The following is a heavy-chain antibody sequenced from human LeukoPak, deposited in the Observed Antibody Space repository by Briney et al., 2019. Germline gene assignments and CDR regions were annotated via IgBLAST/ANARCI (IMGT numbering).Heavy chain of an antibody. CDR1: GFTFDDYA. CDR3: TKVYRTGSTSSPFDY. J-gene: IGHJ4*02. D-gene: IGHD6-6*01. Sequence: GRSLRLSCAASGFTFDDYAMHWVRRAAGKGLEWVSGISWNSYSVDYADSVKDRITNSRNNAKNSLYLIMNSLRAEDTALYYCTKVYRTGSTSSPFDYWGQGTLVTVSS. V-gene: IGHV3-9*01. CDR2: ISWNSYSV.